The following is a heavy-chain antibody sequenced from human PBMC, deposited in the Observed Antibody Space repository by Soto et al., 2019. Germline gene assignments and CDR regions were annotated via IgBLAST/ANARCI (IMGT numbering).Heavy chain of an antibody. D-gene: IGHD2-2*01. Sequence: EVQLVESGGGLVQPGGSLRLSCAASGFTFNTYWMSWVRQAPGKGLEWVANIKTDGSEMSYVDSVKGRFTISRDNAKNSLYLQMNSLRAEDTAVYYCARSQGSSTSLEIYYYYYYGMDVWGQGTTVTVSS. CDR1: GFTFNTYW. J-gene: IGHJ6*02. V-gene: IGHV3-7*05. CDR2: IKTDGSEM. CDR3: ARSQGSSTSLEIYYYYYYGMDV.